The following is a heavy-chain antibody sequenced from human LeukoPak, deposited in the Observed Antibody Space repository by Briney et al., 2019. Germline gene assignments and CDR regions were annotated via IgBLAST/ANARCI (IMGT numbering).Heavy chain of an antibody. D-gene: IGHD3-10*01. Sequence: GGSLRLSCAASGFTFSSYWMNWVRQAPGKGLEWVANIKQGGSVKNYVDSVKGRFTISRDNAKNSLFLQMNSLRAEDTAVYYCARDPSGSPVFDPWGQGTLVTVSS. CDR1: GFTFSSYW. V-gene: IGHV3-7*01. CDR3: ARDPSGSPVFDP. CDR2: IKQGGSVK. J-gene: IGHJ5*02.